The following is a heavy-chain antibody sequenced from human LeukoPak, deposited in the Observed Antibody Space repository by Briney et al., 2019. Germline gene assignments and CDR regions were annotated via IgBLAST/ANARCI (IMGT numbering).Heavy chain of an antibody. CDR2: ISSSGSTI. CDR3: ARDKYSSSLDAFDI. V-gene: IGHV3-11*01. Sequence: GGSLRLSCAASGFTFSDYYMSWIRQAPGKGLEWVSYISSSGSTIYYADSVKGRFTISRDNAKSSLYLQMNSLRAEDTAVYYCARDKYSSSLDAFDIWGQGTMVTVSS. CDR1: GFTFSDYY. J-gene: IGHJ3*02. D-gene: IGHD6-13*01.